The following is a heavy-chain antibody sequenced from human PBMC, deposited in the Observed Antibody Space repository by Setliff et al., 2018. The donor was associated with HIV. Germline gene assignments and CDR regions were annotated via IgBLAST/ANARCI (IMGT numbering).Heavy chain of an antibody. CDR3: ARAKIGPAGDRTYYYGMDV. D-gene: IGHD4-17*01. CDR2: ISFSGNTI. V-gene: IGHV3-11*01. CDR1: GFTFSDHY. J-gene: IGHJ6*02. Sequence: PGGSLRLSCAASGFTFSDHYMSWIRRAPGKGLAWVSYISFSGNTIYYRDSVRGRFTIARDNARNSLYLQMNSLKADDTAVYYCARAKIGPAGDRTYYYGMDVWGQGTTVTVSS.